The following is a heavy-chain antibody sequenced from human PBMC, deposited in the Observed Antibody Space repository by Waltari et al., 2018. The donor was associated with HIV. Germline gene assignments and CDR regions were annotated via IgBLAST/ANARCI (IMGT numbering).Heavy chain of an antibody. CDR1: GYPFTDYY. CDR2: VDPEDGEP. D-gene: IGHD7-27*01. Sequence: EVQLEQPGAAVKKPGATVKISCKISGYPFTDYYIHWIQQASGRGREWVGRVDPEDGEPRFSEKFRDRVTITADRSTDTAYLELSSLTADDTAIYYCARTLTLTFDPFDRWGQGTMVVVSS. V-gene: IGHV1-69-2*01. CDR3: ARTLTLTFDPFDR. J-gene: IGHJ3*02.